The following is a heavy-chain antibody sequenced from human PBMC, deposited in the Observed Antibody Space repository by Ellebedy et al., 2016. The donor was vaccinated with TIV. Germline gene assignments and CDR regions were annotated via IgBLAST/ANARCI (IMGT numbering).Heavy chain of an antibody. CDR2: IWYDGSNK. CDR1: GFTFSSYG. J-gene: IGHJ5*02. D-gene: IGHD1-26*01. V-gene: IGHV3-33*01. CDR3: ARGGGYTDNWFDP. Sequence: GGSLRLSCAASGFTFSSYGMHWVRQAPGKGLEWVAVIWYDGSNKYYADSVKGRFTISRDNSKNTLYLQMNSLRAEDTAVYYCARGGGYTDNWFDPWGQGTLVTVSS.